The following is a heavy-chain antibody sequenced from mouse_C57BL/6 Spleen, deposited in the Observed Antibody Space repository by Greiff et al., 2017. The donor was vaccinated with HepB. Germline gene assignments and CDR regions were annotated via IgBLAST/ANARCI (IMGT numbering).Heavy chain of an antibody. D-gene: IGHD4-1*01. Sequence: VQLQQSGAELVRPGSSVKLSCKASGYTFTSYWMHWVKQRPIQGLEWIGNIDPSDSETHYNQKFKDKATLTVDKSSSTAYMQLSSLTSEDSAVYYCARSNWDYWYFDVWGTGTTVTVSS. V-gene: IGHV1-52*01. J-gene: IGHJ1*03. CDR3: ARSNWDYWYFDV. CDR2: IDPSDSET. CDR1: GYTFTSYW.